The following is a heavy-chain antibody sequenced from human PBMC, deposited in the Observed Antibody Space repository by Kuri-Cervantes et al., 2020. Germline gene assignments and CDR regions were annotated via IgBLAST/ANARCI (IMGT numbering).Heavy chain of an antibody. CDR1: GYSISSGYY. D-gene: IGHD5-12*01. CDR3: ARGLSYEPFYYYMDV. Sequence: GSLRLSCTVSGYSISSGYYWGWIRQPPGKGLEWIGIIYHSESTYYNPSLKSRVTISVDTSKNQFSLKLSSVTAADTAVYFCARGLSYEPFYYYMDVWGKGITVTVSS. CDR2: IYHSEST. V-gene: IGHV4-38-2*02. J-gene: IGHJ6*03.